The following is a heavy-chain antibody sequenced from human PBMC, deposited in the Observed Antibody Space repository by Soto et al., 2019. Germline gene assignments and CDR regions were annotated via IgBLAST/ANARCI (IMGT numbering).Heavy chain of an antibody. CDR3: ASDMRTGDRGFDY. CDR1: GGSISSYY. J-gene: IGHJ4*02. Sequence: SETLSLTCTVSGGSISSYYWSWIRQPPGKGLEWIGYIYYSGSTNYNPSLKSRVTISVDTSKNQFSLKLSSVTAADTAVYYCASDMRTGDRGFDYWGQGTLVTVSS. D-gene: IGHD7-27*01. CDR2: IYYSGST. V-gene: IGHV4-59*01.